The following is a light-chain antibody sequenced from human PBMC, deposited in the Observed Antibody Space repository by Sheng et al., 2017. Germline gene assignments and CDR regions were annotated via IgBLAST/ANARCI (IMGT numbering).Light chain of an antibody. Sequence: EIVLTQSPGTLSLSPGERATLSCRASQSVTSSYLAWYQQRPGQAPRLLIYGASSRATGIPDRFSGSGSGTDFTLTISRLEPEDFAVYYCQQYVNSFSFGPGTTVDIK. CDR3: QQYVNSFS. CDR2: GAS. V-gene: IGKV3-20*01. CDR1: QSVTSSY. J-gene: IGKJ3*01.